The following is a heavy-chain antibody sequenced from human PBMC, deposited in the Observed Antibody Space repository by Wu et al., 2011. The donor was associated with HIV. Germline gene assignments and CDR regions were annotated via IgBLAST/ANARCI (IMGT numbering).Heavy chain of an antibody. Sequence: QVQLVQSGAEVKKLGASVKVSCKASGYTFTGYYMHWVRQAPGQGLEWMGWINPNSGGTKYAQKFQGRLTMTRDTSISTAYMELSRLRSDDTAIYYCARVFDYYGSGRTNWFDPWGQGALVTVSS. V-gene: IGHV1-2*02. CDR1: GYTFTGYY. CDR2: INPNSGGT. J-gene: IGHJ5*02. D-gene: IGHD3-10*01. CDR3: ARVFDYYGSGRTNWFDP.